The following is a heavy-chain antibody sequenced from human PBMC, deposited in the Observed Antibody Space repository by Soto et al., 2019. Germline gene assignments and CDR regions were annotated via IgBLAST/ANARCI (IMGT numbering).Heavy chain of an antibody. CDR3: ARDPAYCSGGSCYGSFDY. J-gene: IGHJ4*02. CDR2: IYYSGST. Sequence: PSETLSLTCTVSGGSISSYYWSWIRQPPGKGLEWIGYIYYSGSTNYNPSLKSRVTTSVDTSKNQFSLKLSSVTAADTAVYYCARDPAYCSGGSCYGSFDYWGQGTLVTVSS. V-gene: IGHV4-59*01. D-gene: IGHD2-15*01. CDR1: GGSISSYY.